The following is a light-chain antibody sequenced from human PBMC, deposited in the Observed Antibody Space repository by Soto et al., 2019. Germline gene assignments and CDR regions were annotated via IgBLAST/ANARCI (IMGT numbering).Light chain of an antibody. CDR3: HLHTCGDFRV. CDR1: SSDIGRYDH. Sequence: QSVLTQPASVSGSPGQSITISCTGSSSDIGRYDHVPWYQHHPGKTPKLLISEVSSRPSGVSARFSGSKSGYTASLTISGLQAEDEADYYCHLHTCGDFRVFRTGTKVTVL. CDR2: EVS. J-gene: IGLJ1*01. V-gene: IGLV2-14*01.